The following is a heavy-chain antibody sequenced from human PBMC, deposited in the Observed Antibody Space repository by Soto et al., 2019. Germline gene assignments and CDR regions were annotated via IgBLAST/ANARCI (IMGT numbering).Heavy chain of an antibody. CDR3: ASDQHYYDSRGFY. CDR1: GFTFSSYA. J-gene: IGHJ4*02. Sequence: QVQLVESGGGVVQPGRSLRLSCAASGFTFSSYAMHWVRQAPGKGLEWVAVISYDGSNKYYADSVKGRFTISRDNSKNTLYLHMNSLRAEDTAVYYCASDQHYYDSRGFYWGQGTLVTVSS. CDR2: ISYDGSNK. D-gene: IGHD3-22*01. V-gene: IGHV3-30-3*01.